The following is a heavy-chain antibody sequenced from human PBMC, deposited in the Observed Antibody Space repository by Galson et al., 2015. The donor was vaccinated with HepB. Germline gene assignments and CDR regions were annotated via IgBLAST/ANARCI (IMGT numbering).Heavy chain of an antibody. CDR1: GFTFDDYT. D-gene: IGHD2-2*01. V-gene: IGHV3-43*01. CDR3: AKEAVGVPAAFDY. J-gene: IGHJ4*02. CDR2: ISWDGGST. Sequence: SLRLSCAASGFTFDDYTMHWVRQAPGKGLEWVSLISWDGGSTYYADSVKGRFTISRDNSKNSLYLQMNSLGTEDTALYYCAKEAVGVPAAFDYWGQGTLVTVSS.